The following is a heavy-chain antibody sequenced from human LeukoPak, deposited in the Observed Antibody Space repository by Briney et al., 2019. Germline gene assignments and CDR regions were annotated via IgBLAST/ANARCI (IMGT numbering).Heavy chain of an antibody. Sequence: PGGSLRLSCAASRFAFSSYAMHWVRQAPGKGLEWVAVISYDGSNKYYADSVKGRFTISRDNSRNTLYLQMNSLRAEDTAVYYCARSDRTKKRLVYYFDYWGQGTLVTVSS. J-gene: IGHJ4*02. D-gene: IGHD2-8*02. V-gene: IGHV3-30-3*01. CDR1: RFAFSSYA. CDR3: ARSDRTKKRLVYYFDY. CDR2: ISYDGSNK.